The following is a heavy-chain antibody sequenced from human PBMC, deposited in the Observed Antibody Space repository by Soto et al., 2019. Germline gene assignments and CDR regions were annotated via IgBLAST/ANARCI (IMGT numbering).Heavy chain of an antibody. V-gene: IGHV4-39*01. CDR3: ARHIHNQGFEYYFDS. D-gene: IGHD1-1*01. J-gene: IGHJ4*02. CDR1: GGSITSSGSA. Sequence: PSETLSLTCNASGGSITSSGSAWGWIRQSPGKGLEWIGTIDYSGNIHYIPSLKSRITISVDTSKNQISLKLSSVTAADTAVYYCARHIHNQGFEYYFDSWGQGTLVTVSS. CDR2: IDYSGNI.